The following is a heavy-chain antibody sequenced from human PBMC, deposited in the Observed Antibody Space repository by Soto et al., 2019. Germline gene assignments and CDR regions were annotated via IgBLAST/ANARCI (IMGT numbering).Heavy chain of an antibody. CDR3: VREGSAWSLGY. CDR2: ISEGGTTI. V-gene: IGHV3-11*01. D-gene: IGHD6-19*01. CDR1: GFTFSDYY. Sequence: GGSLRLSCAGSGFTFSDYYMSWIRQAPGKGLEWVSHISEGGTTIYYPDSVKGRFTVSRDDAKNSLYLQMNSLRVADTAVYYCVREGSAWSLGYWGQGTLVTVSS. J-gene: IGHJ4*02.